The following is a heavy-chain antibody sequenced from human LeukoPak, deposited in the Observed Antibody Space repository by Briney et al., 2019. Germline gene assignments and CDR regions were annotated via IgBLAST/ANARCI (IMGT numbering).Heavy chain of an antibody. J-gene: IGHJ5*02. D-gene: IGHD3-3*01. Sequence: QTGGSLRLTFAASGFTFSSYAVHWVRQSPSKGLECVAVISYDGSNKYYAEPVKGRFTISRDNSKNTLYLQMNSLRAEDTAVYYCARGGYLRFLEWLYWFDPWGQGNLVTVSS. CDR3: ARGGYLRFLEWLYWFDP. CDR1: GFTFSSYA. V-gene: IGHV3-30*04. CDR2: ISYDGSNK.